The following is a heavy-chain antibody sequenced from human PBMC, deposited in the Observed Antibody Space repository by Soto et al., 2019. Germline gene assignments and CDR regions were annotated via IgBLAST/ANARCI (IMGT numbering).Heavy chain of an antibody. J-gene: IGHJ6*02. CDR1: GFTFNSDD. V-gene: IGHV1-18*01. CDR3: ARNIIYGLDL. CDR2: IGAYAGNT. Sequence: SVKVSCKASGFTFNSDDFTWAGQAPGQGPGWKGCIGAYAGNTQYAEKLQGRLALTIDASTSTAYMELRSLTADDTAMYFCARNIIYGLDLWGQ.